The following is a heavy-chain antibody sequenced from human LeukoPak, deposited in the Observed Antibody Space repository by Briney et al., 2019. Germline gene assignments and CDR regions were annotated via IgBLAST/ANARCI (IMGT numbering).Heavy chain of an antibody. V-gene: IGHV3-74*01. CDR1: GFTFSSYA. CDR3: VRDDSSHFDY. J-gene: IGHJ4*02. CDR2: INRDGSST. D-gene: IGHD4-11*01. Sequence: GGSLRLSCVASGFTFSSYAMSWVRQAPGKGLVWVSRINRDGSSTNYADSVKGRFTISRDNAKNTLYLQMNSLRAEDTAVYYCVRDDSSHFDYWGQGALVTVSS.